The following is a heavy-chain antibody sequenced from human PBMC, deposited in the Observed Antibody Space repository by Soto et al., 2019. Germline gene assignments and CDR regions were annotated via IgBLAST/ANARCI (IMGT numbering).Heavy chain of an antibody. Sequence: GVSRRLPCAACAITLSSSGMHWVRQPPGKGLEWVAVIPYDGTNKYYADSVKGRFTISRDNSKNTLYLQMNSLRAEDTGVYYCAKEFHTWNYYDYWGQGTRVTVSS. D-gene: IGHD1-20*01. CDR2: IPYDGTNK. CDR1: AITLSSSG. J-gene: IGHJ4*02. V-gene: IGHV3-30*18. CDR3: AKEFHTWNYYDY.